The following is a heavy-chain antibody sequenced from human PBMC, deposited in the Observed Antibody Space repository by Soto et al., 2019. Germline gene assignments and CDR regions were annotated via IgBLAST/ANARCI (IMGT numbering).Heavy chain of an antibody. CDR1: GFTFGFNA. V-gene: IGHV3-23*01. J-gene: IGHJ3*02. CDR2: ISAGGVST. D-gene: IGHD3-22*01. CDR3: ARVTYYYDSSGWGGAGAFDI. Sequence: PGGSLRLSCAATGFTFGFNALSWVRQAPGKGLEWVSSISAGGVSTNYADSVRGRFTISRDNSKNTLYLQMNSLRAEDTAVYYCARVTYYYDSSGWGGAGAFDIWGQGTMVTVSS.